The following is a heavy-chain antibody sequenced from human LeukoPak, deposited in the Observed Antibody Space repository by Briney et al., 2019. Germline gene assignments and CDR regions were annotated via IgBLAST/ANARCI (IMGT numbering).Heavy chain of an antibody. CDR1: GYSFTGYY. CDR3: ARAGEQLEVMGLDY. J-gene: IGHJ4*02. V-gene: IGHV1-2*02. CDR2: INPNSSGS. D-gene: IGHD6-6*01. Sequence: ASVKVSCKASGYSFTGYYIHWVRQAPGQGLEWMGWINPNSSGSKYAQKFQGRVTMTRDMSTSTVYMELSSLRSEDTAVYYCARAGEQLEVMGLDYWGQGTLVTVSS.